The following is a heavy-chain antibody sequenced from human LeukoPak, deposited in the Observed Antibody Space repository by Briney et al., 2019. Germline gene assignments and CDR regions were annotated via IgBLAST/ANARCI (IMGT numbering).Heavy chain of an antibody. CDR1: GFTFSNYA. D-gene: IGHD1-26*01. V-gene: IGHV3-23*01. CDR3: AKNSGSYDLHY. CDR2: ISGSGGST. J-gene: IGHJ4*02. Sequence: EGSLRLSCAASGFTFSNYAMSWVRQAPGKGLEWVSAISGSGGSTYYADSVKGRFTISRDNSKNTLHLQMNSLRAEDTAVCYCAKNSGSYDLHYWGQGTLVTVSS.